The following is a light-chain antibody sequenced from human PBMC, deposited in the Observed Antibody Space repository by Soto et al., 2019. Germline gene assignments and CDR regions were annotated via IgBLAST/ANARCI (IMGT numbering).Light chain of an antibody. Sequence: QAVVTQPPSASGSPGQSVTISCTGTSSDVVGYNYVSWYQQHPGKAPKVMIYEVSKRPSGVPDRFSGSKSGNTASLTVSGLQAEDEADYYCSSYGGNNNLVFGGGTKLTVL. CDR2: EVS. J-gene: IGLJ2*01. V-gene: IGLV2-8*01. CDR1: SSDVVGYNY. CDR3: SSYGGNNNLV.